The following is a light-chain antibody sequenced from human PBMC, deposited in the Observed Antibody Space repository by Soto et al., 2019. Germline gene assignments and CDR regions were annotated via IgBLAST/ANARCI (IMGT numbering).Light chain of an antibody. V-gene: IGKV1-5*01. J-gene: IGKJ3*01. Sequence: DIQMTQSPSTLSASVGDRVTITCRASQSISSWLGWYQQKPGKAPKLLIYDASSLESGVPSRFGGSGSGTGFTLTIRSLQPDDFATYDCQQDNSYLFTVGPGTKVDIK. CDR2: DAS. CDR3: QQDNSYLFT. CDR1: QSISSW.